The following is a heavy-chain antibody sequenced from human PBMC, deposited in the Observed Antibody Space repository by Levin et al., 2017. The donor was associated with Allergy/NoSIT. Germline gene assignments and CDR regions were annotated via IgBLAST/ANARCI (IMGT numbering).Heavy chain of an antibody. CDR1: GGTFSSYA. D-gene: IGHD5-12*01. CDR2: IIPILGIA. V-gene: IGHV1-69*04. Sequence: ASVKVSCKASGGTFSSYAISWVRQAPGQGLEWMGRIIPILGIANYAQKFQGRVTITADKSTSTAYMELSSLRSEDTAVYYCARIKDGWDIDYWGQGTLVTVSS. CDR3: ARIKDGWDIDY. J-gene: IGHJ4*02.